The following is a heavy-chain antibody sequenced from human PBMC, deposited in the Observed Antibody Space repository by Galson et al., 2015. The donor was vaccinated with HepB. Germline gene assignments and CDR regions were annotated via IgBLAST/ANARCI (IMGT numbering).Heavy chain of an antibody. J-gene: IGHJ4*02. V-gene: IGHV3-49*03. Sequence: SLRLSCAASGFTFGDYTMNWFRQAPGKGLEWVGSIRSKAYGGTTEYVASVKRRFTISRHDSKSIAYLQINSLKTEDTAVYYCTGDRKGGYGPFDYWGQGTLVTVSS. CDR1: GFTFGDYT. CDR2: IRSKAYGGTT. CDR3: TGDRKGGYGPFDY. D-gene: IGHD5-12*01.